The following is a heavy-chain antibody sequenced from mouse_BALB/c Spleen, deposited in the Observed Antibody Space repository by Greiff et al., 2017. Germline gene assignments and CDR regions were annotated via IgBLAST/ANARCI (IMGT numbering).Heavy chain of an antibody. Sequence: EVQRVESGGGLVKPGGSLKLSCAASGFAFSSYDMSWVRQTPEKRLEWVAYISSGGGSTYNPDTVKGRFTISRDNAKNTLYLQMSSLKSEDTAMYYCARSPLHYYRYRDYWGQGTTLTGSS. V-gene: IGHV5-12-1*01. CDR2: ISSGGGST. D-gene: IGHD1-2*01. CDR3: ARSPLHYYRYRDY. CDR1: GFAFSSYD. J-gene: IGHJ2*01.